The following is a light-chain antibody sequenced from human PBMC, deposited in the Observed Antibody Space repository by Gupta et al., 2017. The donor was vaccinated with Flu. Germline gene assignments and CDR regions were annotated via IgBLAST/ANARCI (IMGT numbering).Light chain of an antibody. CDR3: QVGDRSSDHVV. V-gene: IGLV3-21*02. J-gene: IGLJ2*01. CDR2: DDS. Sequence: GGNNIGSKSVHWYRQKAGQAPVLVVYDDSDRPSGIPERFSGSNSGNMATLTISRVEAGDEADYYCQVGDRSSDHVVFGGGTKLTGL. CDR1: NIGSKS.